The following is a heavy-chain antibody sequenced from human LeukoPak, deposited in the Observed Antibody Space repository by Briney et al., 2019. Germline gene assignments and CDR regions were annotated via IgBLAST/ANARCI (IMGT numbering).Heavy chain of an antibody. CDR3: ARMPSITRGYFDY. CDR1: GGSISSGDYY. Sequence: PSETLSLTCTVSGGSISSGDYYWSWIRQPPGKGLEWIGYIYYSGSTYYNPSLKSRVTISVDTSKNQFSLKLSSVTAADTAVYYCARMPSITRGYFDYWGQGTLVTVSS. J-gene: IGHJ4*02. CDR2: IYYSGST. V-gene: IGHV4-30-4*01. D-gene: IGHD3-10*01.